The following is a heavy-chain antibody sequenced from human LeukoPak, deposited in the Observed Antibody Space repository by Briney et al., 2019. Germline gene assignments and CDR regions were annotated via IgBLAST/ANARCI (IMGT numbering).Heavy chain of an antibody. CDR3: ARDRLNGTYDD. CDR2: IKEDGSVK. Sequence: GGSLRLSCAASGFSFSDHWMTWVRLAPGKGLEWVANIKEDGSVKYSVDSVKGRFTISRDNAKNSLYLQMNSRRVEDTAVYYCARDRLNGTYDDWGQGTLVTVFS. D-gene: IGHD1-26*01. V-gene: IGHV3-7*01. CDR1: GFSFSDHW. J-gene: IGHJ4*02.